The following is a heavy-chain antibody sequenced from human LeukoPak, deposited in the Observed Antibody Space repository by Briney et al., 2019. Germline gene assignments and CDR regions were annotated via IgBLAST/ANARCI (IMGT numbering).Heavy chain of an antibody. CDR3: ARGGWPQYPNGLDV. CDR1: GFTFSTYW. CDR2: LNSDGSST. J-gene: IGHJ6*02. Sequence: GGSLRLSCAASGFTFSTYWMHCVRQAPGQGLVWVSRLNSDGSSTSYADSVKGRFTISRDNAKNTLYLQVNSLRVEDTAVYYCARGGWPQYPNGLDVWGQGTMVTVSS. D-gene: IGHD5-24*01. V-gene: IGHV3-74*01.